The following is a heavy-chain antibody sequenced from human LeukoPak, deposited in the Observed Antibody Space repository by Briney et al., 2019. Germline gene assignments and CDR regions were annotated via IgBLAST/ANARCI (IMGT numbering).Heavy chain of an antibody. CDR1: GFAFTSYG. D-gene: IGHD5-24*01. CDR3: AKDRRKMSPFYGMDV. CDR2: ISYDGGHQ. V-gene: IGHV3-30*18. J-gene: IGHJ6*02. Sequence: PGRSLKLSCEASGFAFTSYGVHWVRQAPGKGLEWLSVISYDGGHQYNADSVKGRFTISRDNSKNTVYLQLNSLRAEDTAVYYCAKDRRKMSPFYGMDVWGQGTTVIVSS.